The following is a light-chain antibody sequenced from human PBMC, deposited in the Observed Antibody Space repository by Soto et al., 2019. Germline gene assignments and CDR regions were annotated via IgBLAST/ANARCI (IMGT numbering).Light chain of an antibody. CDR3: QQYGSSPWT. CDR2: GAS. CDR1: QSVSSY. J-gene: IGKJ1*01. V-gene: IGKV3-20*01. Sequence: EIELTQSPATLSLSPGERATLYCRASQSVSSYLAWYQQKPGQAPRLLIYGASSRADGIPDRFTGSGSGTDFTLTISRLEPEDFAVYFCQQYGSSPWTFGQGTMVDIK.